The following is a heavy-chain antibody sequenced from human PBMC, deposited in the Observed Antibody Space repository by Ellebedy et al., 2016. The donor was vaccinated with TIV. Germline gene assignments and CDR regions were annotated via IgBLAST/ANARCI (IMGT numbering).Heavy chain of an antibody. Sequence: GESLKISCAASGFTFSSYEMNWVRQAPGKGLEWVSYISSSGSVIYYTDSVKGRFTISRDNAKNSLYLQMNSLRAEDTAIYYCARLWGSDNYHNFWGQGTLVTVSS. CDR1: GFTFSSYE. J-gene: IGHJ4*02. CDR3: ARLWGSDNYHNF. D-gene: IGHD3-10*01. V-gene: IGHV3-48*03. CDR2: ISSSGSVI.